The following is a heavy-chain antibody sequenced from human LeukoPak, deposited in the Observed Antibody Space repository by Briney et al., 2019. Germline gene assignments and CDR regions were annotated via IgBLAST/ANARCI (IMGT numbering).Heavy chain of an antibody. Sequence: ASVKVSCKASGYTFTGYYMHWVRQAPGQGLEWMGWINPNSGGTNYAQKFQGRVTMTRDTSISTAYMELSRLRSDDTAVYYCARNLGAARPEWFDPWGQGTLVTVSS. D-gene: IGHD6-6*01. CDR3: ARNLGAARPEWFDP. CDR2: INPNSGGT. CDR1: GYTFTGYY. J-gene: IGHJ5*02. V-gene: IGHV1-2*02.